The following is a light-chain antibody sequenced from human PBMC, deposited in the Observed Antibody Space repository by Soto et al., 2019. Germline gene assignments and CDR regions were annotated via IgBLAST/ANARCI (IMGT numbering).Light chain of an antibody. CDR1: QTLLHSNGYNY. CDR2: LGS. CDR3: MQALQTPPA. V-gene: IGKV2-28*01. Sequence: DIVMTQSPLSLPVTPGEPASISCRSSQTLLHSNGYNYLDWYLQKPGQSPQLLFYLGSSRASGVPDRFSGSGSDTDFTLKISRVEAEDVGVYYCMQALQTPPAFGQGTKLEIK. J-gene: IGKJ2*01.